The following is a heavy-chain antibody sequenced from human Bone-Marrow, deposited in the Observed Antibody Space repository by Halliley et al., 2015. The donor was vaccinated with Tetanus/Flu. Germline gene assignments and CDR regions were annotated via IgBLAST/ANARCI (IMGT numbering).Heavy chain of an antibody. CDR1: GFNLSNYF. J-gene: IGHJ5*02. CDR2: INSYGSAT. D-gene: IGHD6-25*01. CDR3: ARPSLHSGPRSWFDP. V-gene: IGHV3-74*03. Sequence: CAASGFNLSNYFMHWVRQPPGKGLLWVSRINSYGSATTYADSVQGRFTIARDNAKNTLYLQMNSLRAEDTAVYYCARPSLHSGPRSWFDPWGQGTLVTVSS.